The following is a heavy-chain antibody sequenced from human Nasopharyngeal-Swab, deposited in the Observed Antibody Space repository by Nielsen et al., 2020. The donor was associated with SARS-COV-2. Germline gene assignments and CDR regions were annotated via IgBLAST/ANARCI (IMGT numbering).Heavy chain of an antibody. CDR2: IHYTGST. V-gene: IGHV4-30-4*01. CDR1: GDSISSGDYY. D-gene: IGHD1-14*01. J-gene: IGHJ4*02. Sequence: LRLSCSVSGDSISSGDYYWSWIRQPPGKGLEWIGYIHYTGSTYTNPSLKSRPIISVDMSKNQFSLKLTSVTAAGTAVYYCARVDYYRIDYWGQGTLVTVSS. CDR3: ARVDYYRIDY.